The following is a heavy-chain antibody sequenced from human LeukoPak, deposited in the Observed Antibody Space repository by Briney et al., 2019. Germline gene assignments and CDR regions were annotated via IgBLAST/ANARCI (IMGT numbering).Heavy chain of an antibody. V-gene: IGHV4-59*12. CDR2: IYYSGNT. CDR1: GFTFSSYA. CDR3: ARDRDEFDY. J-gene: IGHJ4*02. Sequence: GSLRLSCAASGFTFSSYAMSWVRQAPGKGLEWIGYIYYSGNTNYNPSLKSRVTISVDTSKNQFSLKLSSVTAADTAVYYCARDRDEFDYWGQGTLVTVSS.